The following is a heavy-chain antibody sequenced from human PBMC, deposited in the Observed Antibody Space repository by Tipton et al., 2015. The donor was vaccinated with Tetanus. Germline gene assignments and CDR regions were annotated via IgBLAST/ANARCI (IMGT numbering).Heavy chain of an antibody. J-gene: IGHJ4*02. V-gene: IGHV4-31*03. CDR3: ARDQARGARGWNYFDF. Sequence: GLVKPSQTLSLTCTVSGGSISRGGYYWSWIRQHPGKGLEWIGDIYYSGSTYYNPSLKSRVTISVDTSKNQFSLKLNSVTAADTAVYHCARDQARGARGWNYFDFWGQGTLVTVSS. CDR1: GGSISRGGYY. D-gene: IGHD1-26*01. CDR2: IYYSGST.